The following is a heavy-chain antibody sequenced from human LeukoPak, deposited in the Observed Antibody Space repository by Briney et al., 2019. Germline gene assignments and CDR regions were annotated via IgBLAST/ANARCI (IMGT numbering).Heavy chain of an antibody. CDR2: ISSSGSTI. D-gene: IGHD5-18*01. CDR1: GFTFSSYE. J-gene: IGHJ2*01. V-gene: IGHV3-48*03. CDR3: ARDLVAAAMVHGYFDL. Sequence: PGGSQRLSCAASGFTFSSYEMNWVRQAPGKGLEWVSYISSSGSTIYYADSVKGRFTISRDNAKNSLYLQMNSLRAEDTAVYYCARDLVAAAMVHGYFDLWGRGTLVTVSS.